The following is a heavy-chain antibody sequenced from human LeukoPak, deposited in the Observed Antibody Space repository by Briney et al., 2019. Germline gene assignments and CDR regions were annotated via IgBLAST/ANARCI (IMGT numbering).Heavy chain of an antibody. CDR2: IYYTGAT. V-gene: IGHV4-31*03. Sequence: PSETLSLTCTVSGXSITSDSDYWSWIRQHPGKGLEWIGYIYYTGATDYSPSLKSRVIISLDTSKNQFSLNLSSVTAADTAVYYCSRDATYFYDRSGYYYPYDAFDIWGQGTMVTVSS. CDR1: GXSITSDSDY. J-gene: IGHJ3*02. CDR3: SRDATYFYDRSGYYYPYDAFDI. D-gene: IGHD3-22*01.